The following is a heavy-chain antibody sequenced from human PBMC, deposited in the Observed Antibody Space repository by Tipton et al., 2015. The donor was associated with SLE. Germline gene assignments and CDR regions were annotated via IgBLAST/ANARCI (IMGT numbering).Heavy chain of an antibody. V-gene: IGHV3-74*01. Sequence: SLRLSCAASGFTFTNYWMHWVRQAPGKGLVWVSHISTDGSTTNYADSVKGRFTISRDNAKNTLYLQLNSLRVEDTAVYYCTTGGSPSPMGRAYWGQGTLLTVSS. D-gene: IGHD3-16*01. CDR3: TTGGSPSPMGRAY. J-gene: IGHJ4*02. CDR1: GFTFTNYW. CDR2: ISTDGSTT.